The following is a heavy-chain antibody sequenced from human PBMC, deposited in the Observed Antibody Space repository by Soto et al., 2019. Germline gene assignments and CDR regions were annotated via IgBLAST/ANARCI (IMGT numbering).Heavy chain of an antibody. V-gene: IGHV1-18*01. CDR2: ISAYNGKT. Sequence: QVQLVQSGAEVKKPGASVKVSCKASGYTFASYAISWMRQAPGQGLEWMGWISAYNGKTNYTQNLQGRVTMPTDTSTSTAYMELRGFRSDDTAVYYCARDPPPPDYWGPGTLVTVSS. J-gene: IGHJ4*02. CDR1: GYTFASYA. CDR3: ARDPPPPDY.